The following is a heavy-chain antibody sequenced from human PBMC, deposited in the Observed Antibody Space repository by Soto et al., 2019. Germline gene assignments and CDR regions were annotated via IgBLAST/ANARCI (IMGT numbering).Heavy chain of an antibody. Sequence: SETLSLTCTVSGGSISSYYWSWIRQPPGKGLEWIGYIYYSGSTNYNPSLKSRVTISVDTSKNQFSLKLSSVTAADTAVYYCARLSGYYYMDVWGKGTTVTVSS. D-gene: IGHD3-10*01. CDR2: IYYSGST. CDR3: ARLSGYYYMDV. CDR1: GGSISSYY. J-gene: IGHJ6*03. V-gene: IGHV4-59*08.